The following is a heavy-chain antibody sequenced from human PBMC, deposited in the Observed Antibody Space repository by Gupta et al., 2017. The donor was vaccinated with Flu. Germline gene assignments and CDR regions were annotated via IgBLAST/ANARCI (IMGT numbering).Heavy chain of an antibody. V-gene: IGHV4-34*01. CDR3: ARFEPRGSGYKFRFPTGDY. D-gene: IGHD3-3*01. Sequence: QVQLQQWGAGLLKPSETLSLTCAVYGGSFSGYYWSWIRQPPGKGLEWIGEINHSGSTNYNPSLKSRVTISVDTSKNQFSLKLSSVTAADTAVYYCARFEPRGSGYKFRFPTGDYWGQGTLVTVSS. CDR2: INHSGST. CDR1: GGSFSGYY. J-gene: IGHJ4*02.